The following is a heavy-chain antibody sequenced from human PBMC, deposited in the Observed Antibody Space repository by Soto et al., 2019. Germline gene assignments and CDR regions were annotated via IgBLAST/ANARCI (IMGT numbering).Heavy chain of an antibody. Sequence: GGSLRLSCAASGFTFSSYAMHWVRPAPGKGLEWVAVISYDGSNKYYADSVKGRFTISRDNSKNTLYLQMNSLRAEDTAVYYCARDRDGEGLEDYWGQGTLVTVSS. V-gene: IGHV3-30-3*01. CDR1: GFTFSSYA. CDR2: ISYDGSNK. D-gene: IGHD4-17*01. J-gene: IGHJ4*02. CDR3: ARDRDGEGLEDY.